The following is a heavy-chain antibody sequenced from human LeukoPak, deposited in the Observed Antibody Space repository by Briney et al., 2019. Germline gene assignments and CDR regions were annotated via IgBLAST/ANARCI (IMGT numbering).Heavy chain of an antibody. D-gene: IGHD1-26*01. V-gene: IGHV4-59*01. Sequence: PSETLSLTCTVSGGSISSYYWSWIRQPPGKGLEWIGYIYYSGSTNYNPSLKSRVTISVDTSKTQFSLKLSSVTAADTAVYYCARGEGSGSYYSYFDYWGQGTLVTVSS. J-gene: IGHJ4*02. CDR3: ARGEGSGSYYSYFDY. CDR1: GGSISSYY. CDR2: IYYSGST.